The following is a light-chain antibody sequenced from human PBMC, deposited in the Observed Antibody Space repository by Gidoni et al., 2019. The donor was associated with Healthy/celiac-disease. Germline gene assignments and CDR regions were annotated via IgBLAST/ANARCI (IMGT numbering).Light chain of an antibody. Sequence: ILLTPSPDSLAVSLGERATINCKYSQSVLYSSNNKNYLAWYQQKPGQPPKLLICCASTRESGVPDRVSGSGSGTDFTLTISSLQAEDVAVYYCQQYYSTRTFGQGTKVEIK. V-gene: IGKV4-1*01. CDR2: CAS. J-gene: IGKJ1*01. CDR3: QQYYSTRT. CDR1: QSVLYSSNNKNY.